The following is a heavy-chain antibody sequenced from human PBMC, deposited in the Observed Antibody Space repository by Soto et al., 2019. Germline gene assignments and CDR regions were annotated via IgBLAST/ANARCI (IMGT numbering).Heavy chain of an antibody. J-gene: IGHJ5*01. CDR3: ARDQERFLEWPLGFDP. CDR1: GFTFSSYW. Sequence: GGSLRLSCAASGFTFSSYWMSWVRQAPGKGLEWVAVIWYDGSNKYYADSVKGRFTISRDNSKNTLYLQMNSLRAEDTAVYYCARDQERFLEWPLGFDPWGQGTLVTVSS. V-gene: IGHV3-33*08. D-gene: IGHD3-3*01. CDR2: IWYDGSNK.